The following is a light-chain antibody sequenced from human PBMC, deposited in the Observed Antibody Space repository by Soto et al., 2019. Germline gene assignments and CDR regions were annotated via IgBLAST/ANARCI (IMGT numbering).Light chain of an antibody. CDR1: QSVSSY. CDR3: QQYGSSPRT. V-gene: IGKV3-20*01. J-gene: IGKJ1*01. Sequence: EIVLTQSPATLSLSPGERPTLSCKASQSVSSYLAWYQQKPGQAPTLLSYGASIRAAGIPDRFSGSGSGTEFTLTIRRLEPEDFEVYYCQQYGSSPRTFGQGTKVDIK. CDR2: GAS.